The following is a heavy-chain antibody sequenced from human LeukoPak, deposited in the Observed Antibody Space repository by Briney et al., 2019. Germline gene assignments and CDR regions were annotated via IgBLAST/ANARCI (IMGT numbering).Heavy chain of an antibody. V-gene: IGHV4-34*01. D-gene: IGHD6-19*01. Sequence: GSLRLSCAASRFTFSSRWMNWVRQPPGKGLEWIGEINHSGSTNYNPSLKSRVTISVDTSKNQFSLKLSSVTAADTAVYYCARRSGWYVGYYYYYMDVWGKGTTVTVSS. J-gene: IGHJ6*03. CDR3: ARRSGWYVGYYYYYMDV. CDR2: INHSGST. CDR1: RFTFSSRW.